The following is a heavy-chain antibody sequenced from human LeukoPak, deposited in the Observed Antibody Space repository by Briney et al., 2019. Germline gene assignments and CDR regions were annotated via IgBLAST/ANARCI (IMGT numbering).Heavy chain of an antibody. CDR3: AKEGRVGASVYFQH. D-gene: IGHD1-26*01. CDR2: ISGSGGST. Sequence: GGSPRLSCAASGFTFSSYAMSWVRQAPGKGLEWVSGISGSGGSTYADSVKGRFTISRDNSKNTLYLQMNSLRAEGTAVYYCAKEGRVGASVYFQHWGQGTLVTVSS. CDR1: GFTFSSYA. J-gene: IGHJ1*01. V-gene: IGHV3-23*01.